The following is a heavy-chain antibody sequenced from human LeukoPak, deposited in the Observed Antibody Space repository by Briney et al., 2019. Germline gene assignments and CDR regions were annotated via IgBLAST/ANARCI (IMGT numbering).Heavy chain of an antibody. V-gene: IGHV3-23*01. CDR3: AKEKTGKFDFDY. CDR1: GITIRTYA. Sequence: PGGSLRLSCAVSGITIRTYAMSWVRQAPGKGLEWVSSLSGGGGGSYYADSVKGWVTVSRDDSKNTLYLQMNSLRAEDTAVYYCAKEKTGKFDFDYWGQGTLVTVSS. D-gene: IGHD3-10*01. CDR2: LSGGGGGS. J-gene: IGHJ4*02.